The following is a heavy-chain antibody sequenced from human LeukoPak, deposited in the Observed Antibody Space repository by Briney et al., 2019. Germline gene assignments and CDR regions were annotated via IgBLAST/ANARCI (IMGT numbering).Heavy chain of an antibody. CDR3: ARDHSSGWYGWFDP. Sequence: SETLSLTCAVYGGSFSGYYWSWIRQPPGKGLEWIGYIYYSGSTNYNPSLKSRVTISVDTSKNQFSLKLSSVTAADTAVYYCARDHSSGWYGWFDPWGQGTLVTVSS. CDR2: IYYSGST. V-gene: IGHV4-59*01. CDR1: GGSFSGYY. J-gene: IGHJ5*02. D-gene: IGHD6-19*01.